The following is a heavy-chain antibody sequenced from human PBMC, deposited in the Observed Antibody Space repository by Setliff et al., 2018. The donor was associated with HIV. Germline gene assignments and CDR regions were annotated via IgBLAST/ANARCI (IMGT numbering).Heavy chain of an antibody. CDR2: IQYDGDTK. J-gene: IGHJ4*02. V-gene: IGHV3-30*02. Sequence: PGGSLRLSCAASGFTFSNNNMHWVRQTPGKGLEWVACIQYDGDTKYYADSVKGRFTISRDNSKNTLYLQMNSLRVEDTAVYYCARDGYSYGFFDYWGQGSLVTVSS. CDR1: GFTFSNNN. D-gene: IGHD5-18*01. CDR3: ARDGYSYGFFDY.